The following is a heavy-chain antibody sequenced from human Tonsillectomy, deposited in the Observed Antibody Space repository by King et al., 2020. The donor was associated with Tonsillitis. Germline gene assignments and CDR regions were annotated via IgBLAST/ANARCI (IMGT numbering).Heavy chain of an antibody. V-gene: IGHV4-30-2*01. Sequence: QLQESGSGLVKPSQTLSLTCAVSGGSISSGGYSWSWIRQPPGKGLEWIGYIYHSGSTYYNPSLKSRVTMSVDRSKNQFSLKLTSVTAADTAVYYCARVKLGSVYVPFQYWYFDLWGRGTLVTVSS. J-gene: IGHJ2*01. CDR1: GGSISSGGYS. CDR3: ARVKLGSVYVPFQYWYFDL. CDR2: IYHSGST. D-gene: IGHD5/OR15-5a*01.